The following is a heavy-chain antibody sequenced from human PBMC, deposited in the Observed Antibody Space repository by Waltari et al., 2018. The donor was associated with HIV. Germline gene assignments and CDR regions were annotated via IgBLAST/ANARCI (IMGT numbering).Heavy chain of an antibody. CDR1: GFTFSDYS. CDR3: ARGTWDSSGNFDY. CDR2: ISGSCSNI. J-gene: IGHJ4*02. V-gene: IGHV3-11*01. D-gene: IGHD6-19*01. Sequence: QVQLVESGGGLIKPGEYLRISGTASGFTFSDYSLSWVRRAPGKGLEWVSYISGSCSNIYYADSVKGRFTISRDNAENSLFLQMNSLRAEDTAVYYCARGTWDSSGNFDYWGQGTLVTVSS.